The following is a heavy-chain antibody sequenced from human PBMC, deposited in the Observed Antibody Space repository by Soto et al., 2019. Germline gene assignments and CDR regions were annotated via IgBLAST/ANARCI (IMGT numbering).Heavy chain of an antibody. CDR1: GDSFTSNNW. V-gene: IGHV4-4*02. Sequence: SETLSLTCAVSGDSFTSNNWWTWVRQPPGQGLEWIGEIYRTGSTNSNPSLKSRVTISLDKSENQFSLKVTSLTAADTAVYYCASRDPGTSVDYWGQGTLVTSPQ. CDR2: IYRTGST. D-gene: IGHD1-7*01. CDR3: ASRDPGTSVDY. J-gene: IGHJ4*02.